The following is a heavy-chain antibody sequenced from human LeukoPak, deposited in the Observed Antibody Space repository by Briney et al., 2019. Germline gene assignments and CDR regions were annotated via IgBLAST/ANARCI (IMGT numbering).Heavy chain of an antibody. Sequence: PSETLSLTCGVYGGSFSGFYWNWIRQPPGKGLEWIGEINHSGTTNYNPSLKSRVTISVDTSKNQVSLNLHSATAADTAVYYCARGQYYDSSGNYYFHYWGQGTLVTVSS. CDR3: ARGQYYDSSGNYYFHY. D-gene: IGHD3-22*01. J-gene: IGHJ4*02. V-gene: IGHV4-34*01. CDR1: GGSFSGFY. CDR2: INHSGTT.